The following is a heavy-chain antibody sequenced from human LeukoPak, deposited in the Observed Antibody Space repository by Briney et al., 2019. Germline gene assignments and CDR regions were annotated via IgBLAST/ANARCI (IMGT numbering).Heavy chain of an antibody. Sequence: SETLSLTCAVYGGSFSGYYWSWIRQPPGKGLEWIGEINHSGSTNYNPSLKSRVTISVDTSKNQFSLKLSSVTAADTAVYYCARLANWQSEVLLWFGEYHNWFDPWGQGTQVTASS. J-gene: IGHJ5*02. D-gene: IGHD3-10*01. V-gene: IGHV4-34*01. CDR2: INHSGST. CDR1: GGSFSGYY. CDR3: ARLANWQSEVLLWFGEYHNWFDP.